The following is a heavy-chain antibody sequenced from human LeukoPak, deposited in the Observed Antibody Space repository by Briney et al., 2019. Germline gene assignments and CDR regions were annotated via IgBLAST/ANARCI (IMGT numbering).Heavy chain of an antibody. J-gene: IGHJ3*02. CDR2: ISGSGGST. CDR1: GFAFSSYA. CDR3: AKATRSGSGAFDI. V-gene: IGHV3-23*01. D-gene: IGHD3-10*01. Sequence: GGSLRLSCAASGFAFSSYAMSWVRQAPGKGLEWVSAISGSGGSTYYADSVKGRFTISRDNSKNTLYLQMNSLRAEDTAVYYCAKATRSGSGAFDIWGQGTMVTVSS.